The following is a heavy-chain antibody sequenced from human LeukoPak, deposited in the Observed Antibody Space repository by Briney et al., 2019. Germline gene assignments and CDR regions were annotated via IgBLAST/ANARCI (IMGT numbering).Heavy chain of an antibody. CDR1: EFDFSSHA. Sequence: GGSLRLSCAASEFDFSSHAMTWVRQAPGKGLEWVSAISISGSKTYYADSVKGRFTISRDNSKNTLYLQMNSLRAEDTAVYYCANEIRPNDYWGQGTQITVSS. CDR3: ANEIRPNDY. D-gene: IGHD4-17*01. CDR2: ISISGSKT. V-gene: IGHV3-23*01. J-gene: IGHJ4*02.